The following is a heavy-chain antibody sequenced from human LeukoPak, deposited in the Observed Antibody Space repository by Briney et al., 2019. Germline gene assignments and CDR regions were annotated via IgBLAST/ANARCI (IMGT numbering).Heavy chain of an antibody. V-gene: IGHV5-51*01. D-gene: IGHD2-21*02. CDR2: IFPGDSDT. Sequence: GESLKISCKGSGYSFASYWIAWVRQMPGQGLEWMGIIFPGDSDTRYSPSFQGQVTISADKSISTAYLQWNSLKASDTAMYYCSRWVTADRGKKDAFDIWGQGTMVTVSS. CDR1: GYSFASYW. CDR3: SRWVTADRGKKDAFDI. J-gene: IGHJ3*02.